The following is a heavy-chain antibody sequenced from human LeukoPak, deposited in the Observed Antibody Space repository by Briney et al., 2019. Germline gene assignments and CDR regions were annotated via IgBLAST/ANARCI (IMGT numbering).Heavy chain of an antibody. J-gene: IGHJ4*02. D-gene: IGHD2-2*02. CDR2: ISAYNGNS. CDR1: GYTFTSYG. V-gene: IGHV1-18*01. Sequence: ASVKVSCKASGYTFTSYGISWVRQAPGQGLEWMGWISAYNGNSNYAQKLQGRVTMTTDTSTSTAYMELRSLRPDDTAVYYCARVGSPLSYCSSTSCYSFDYWGQGTLVTVSS. CDR3: ARVGSPLSYCSSTSCYSFDY.